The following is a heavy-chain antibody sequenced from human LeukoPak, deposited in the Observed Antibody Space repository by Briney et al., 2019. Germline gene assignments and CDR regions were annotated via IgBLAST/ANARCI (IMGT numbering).Heavy chain of an antibody. CDR1: GGSFSGYY. D-gene: IGHD3-9*01. CDR2: INHSGST. V-gene: IGHV4-34*01. Sequence: PSETLSLTCAVYGGSFSGYYWSWIRQPPGKGLEWIGEINHSGSTNYNPSLKSRVTISVDTSKNQFSLKLSSVTAADTAVYYCVAESLRYFDWLLGASFDYWGQGTLVTVSS. CDR3: VAESLRYFDWLLGASFDY. J-gene: IGHJ4*02.